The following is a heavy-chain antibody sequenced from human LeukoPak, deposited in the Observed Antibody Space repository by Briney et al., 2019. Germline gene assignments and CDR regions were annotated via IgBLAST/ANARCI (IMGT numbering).Heavy chain of an antibody. D-gene: IGHD4-17*01. J-gene: IGHJ4*02. CDR3: ARDYYGDPDY. CDR1: GYTFTSYG. V-gene: IGHV1-18*01. CDR2: ISAYNANT. Sequence: ASVKVSCKASGYTFTSYGISWVRQAPGKVLEWMGWISAYNANTNYAQKLQGRVTMTTDTSTSTAYMELRSLRSDDTAVYYCARDYYGDPDYWGQGTLVTVSS.